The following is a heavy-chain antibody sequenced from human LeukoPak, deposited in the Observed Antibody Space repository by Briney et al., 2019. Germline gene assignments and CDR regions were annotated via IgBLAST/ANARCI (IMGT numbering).Heavy chain of an antibody. J-gene: IGHJ6*03. CDR3: ARGLVRLGGSPLRPYYYYYMDV. CDR2: INHSGST. V-gene: IGHV4-34*01. Sequence: SETLPLTCAVYGGSFSGYYWSWIRQPPGKGLEWNGEINHSGSTNYNPSLKSRVTISVDTSKNQFSLKLSSVTAADTAVYYCARGLVRLGGSPLRPYYYYYMDVWGKGTTVTVSS. CDR1: GGSFSGYY. D-gene: IGHD1-1*01.